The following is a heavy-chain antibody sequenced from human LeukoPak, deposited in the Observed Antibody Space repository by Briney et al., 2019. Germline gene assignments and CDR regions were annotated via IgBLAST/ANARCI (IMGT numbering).Heavy chain of an antibody. CDR2: INPNSGGT. CDR3: ASSSSSWYGLSFDY. V-gene: IGHV1-2*04. CDR1: GYTFTGYY. Sequence: ASVKASCKASGYTFTGYYMHWVRQAPGQGLEWMGWINPNSGGTNYAQKFQGWVTMTRDTSISTAYMELSRLRSDDTAVYYCASSSSSWYGLSFDYWGQGILVTVSS. D-gene: IGHD6-13*01. J-gene: IGHJ4*02.